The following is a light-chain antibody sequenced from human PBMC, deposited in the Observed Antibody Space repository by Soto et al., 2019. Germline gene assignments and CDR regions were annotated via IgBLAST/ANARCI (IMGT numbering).Light chain of an antibody. CDR3: QYCDSRWP. Sequence: DTRMTQSPPTLSASVGDSVTITCRASTNIERWLVWYQHKPGEPPKLLILNASTLGSGVPSRFSGSGSGTEFTLTISSLQPDDFATYYCQYCDSRWPFGQGTKVDIK. J-gene: IGKJ1*01. CDR2: NAS. V-gene: IGKV1-5*01. CDR1: TNIERW.